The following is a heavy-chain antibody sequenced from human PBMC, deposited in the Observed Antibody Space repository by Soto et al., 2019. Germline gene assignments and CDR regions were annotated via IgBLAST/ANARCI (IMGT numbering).Heavy chain of an antibody. Sequence: SETLSLTCTVSGGSISDFYWSWARQPPGKGLEWIGYIYYSGRTDYNPSLKGRVAISIDTSKNQFSLKLRSVTAADTAVYYCARVGGVAARTFDYWGQGTLVTVSS. D-gene: IGHD6-6*01. CDR1: GGSISDFY. CDR3: ARVGGVAARTFDY. V-gene: IGHV4-59*01. J-gene: IGHJ4*02. CDR2: IYYSGRT.